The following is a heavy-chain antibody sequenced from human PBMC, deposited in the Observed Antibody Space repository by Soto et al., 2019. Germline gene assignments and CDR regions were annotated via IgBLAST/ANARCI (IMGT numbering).Heavy chain of an antibody. V-gene: IGHV1-69*13. Sequence: SLKVSCKASGGTFSSYAISWGRQPPGQGREWMGGIIPIFGTANYAQKFQGRVTITADESTSTAYMEMSSMSSEDTAVYYCARDRSGTGYSSSWYNWFDPWGQGTLVTVSS. CDR3: ARDRSGTGYSSSWYNWFDP. D-gene: IGHD6-13*01. CDR2: IIPIFGTA. J-gene: IGHJ5*02. CDR1: GGTFSSYA.